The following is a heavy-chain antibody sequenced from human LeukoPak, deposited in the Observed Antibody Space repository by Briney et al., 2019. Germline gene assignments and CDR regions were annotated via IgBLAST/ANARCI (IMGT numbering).Heavy chain of an antibody. Sequence: ASVKVSCKASGYTFTSYDINWVRQATGQGLEWMGWMNPNSGNTGYAQKFQGRVTVTRNTPISTAYMELSSLRSEDTAVYYCARVPAARWLGGDWFDPWGQGTLVTVSS. D-gene: IGHD6-6*01. CDR1: GYTFTSYD. J-gene: IGHJ5*02. CDR3: ARVPAARWLGGDWFDP. V-gene: IGHV1-8*01. CDR2: MNPNSGNT.